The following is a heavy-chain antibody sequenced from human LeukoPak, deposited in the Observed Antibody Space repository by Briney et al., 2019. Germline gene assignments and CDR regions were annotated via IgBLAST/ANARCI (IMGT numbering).Heavy chain of an antibody. CDR1: GYSFPSYG. CDR3: ARDPRVYCTGGRCFPPLEL. J-gene: IGHJ4*02. CDR2: ISGYNDIT. D-gene: IGHD2-8*02. V-gene: IGHV1-18*01. Sequence: ASVKVSCKASGYSFPSYGISWVRQAPGQGLEWMGWISGYNDITTYAQNFRDRVTMTIDTSTSTASMELRSLRSDDTAVYFCARDPRVYCTGGRCFPPLELWGQGTLVTVSS.